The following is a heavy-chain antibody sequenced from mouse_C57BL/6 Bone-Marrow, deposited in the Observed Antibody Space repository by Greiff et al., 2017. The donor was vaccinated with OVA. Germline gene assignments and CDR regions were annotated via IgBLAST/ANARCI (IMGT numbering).Heavy chain of an antibody. Sequence: QVQLQQPGAELVKPGASVKLSCKASGYTFTSYWMHWVKQRPGQGLEWIGMIHPNSGSTNYNEKFKSKATLTVDKSSSTAYMQLSSLTSEDSAVYDCASPYYCGPSWFAYWGQGTLVTVSA. J-gene: IGHJ3*01. CDR1: GYTFTSYW. D-gene: IGHD1-1*01. V-gene: IGHV1-64*01. CDR3: ASPYYCGPSWFAY. CDR2: IHPNSGST.